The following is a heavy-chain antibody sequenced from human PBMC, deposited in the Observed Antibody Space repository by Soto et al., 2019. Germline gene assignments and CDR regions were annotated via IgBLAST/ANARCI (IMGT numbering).Heavy chain of an antibody. Sequence: ASVKVSCKASGYPFTAYYIHWIRQAPGQGLQWMGRVNPSVNSTTYAEKFQGRVTVTWDTSTSTVFLEMISLRSEDSALYYCARGPPRGADTTHFDHWGQGSLVTVSS. V-gene: IGHV1-46*01. CDR3: ARGPPRGADTTHFDH. D-gene: IGHD1-1*01. J-gene: IGHJ5*02. CDR2: VNPSVNST. CDR1: GYPFTAYY.